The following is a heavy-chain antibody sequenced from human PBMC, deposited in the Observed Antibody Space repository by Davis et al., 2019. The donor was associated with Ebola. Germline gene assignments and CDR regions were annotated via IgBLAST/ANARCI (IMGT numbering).Heavy chain of an antibody. V-gene: IGHV3-11*05. D-gene: IGHD1-26*01. Sequence: GRSLRLSCAASGFTFTAYYMSCIRQAPGKGLEWVSYMRGDSLYTNYAESVRGRFTISRDDAKNSLYLQMNSLRAEDTAIYYCAKDTSNIWFDIWGQGTMVTVSS. CDR2: MRGDSLYT. CDR3: AKDTSNIWFDI. J-gene: IGHJ3*02. CDR1: GFTFTAYY.